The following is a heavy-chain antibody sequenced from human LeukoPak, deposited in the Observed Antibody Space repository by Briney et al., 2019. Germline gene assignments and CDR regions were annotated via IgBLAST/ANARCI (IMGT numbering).Heavy chain of an antibody. CDR1: GFTFSDYY. D-gene: IGHD3-9*01. J-gene: IGHJ6*03. CDR2: ISSSGSTI. V-gene: IGHV3-11*04. Sequence: PGGSLRLSCAASGFTFSDYYMSWIRQAPGKGLEWVSYISSSGSTIYYADSVKGRFTISRDNAKNSLYLQMNSLRAEDTAVYYCARARYFDLEPLLVSWADYYMDVWGKGTTVTISS. CDR3: ARARYFDLEPLLVSWADYYMDV.